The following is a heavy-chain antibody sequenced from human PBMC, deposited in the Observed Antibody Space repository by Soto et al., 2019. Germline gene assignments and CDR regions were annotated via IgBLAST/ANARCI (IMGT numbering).Heavy chain of an antibody. D-gene: IGHD3-10*01. CDR3: ARGRDYIYLIISLDY. V-gene: IGHV4-59*01. CDR1: GGSISSYY. Sequence: SETLSLTCTVSGGSISSYYWSWIRQPPGKGLEWIGYIYYSGSTNYNPSLKSRVTISVDTSKNQFSLKLSSVTAADTAVYYCARGRDYIYLIISLDYWGQGTLVTVSS. CDR2: IYYSGST. J-gene: IGHJ4*02.